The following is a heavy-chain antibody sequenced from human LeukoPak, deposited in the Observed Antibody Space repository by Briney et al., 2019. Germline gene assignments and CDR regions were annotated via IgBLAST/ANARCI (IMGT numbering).Heavy chain of an antibody. D-gene: IGHD2-15*01. Sequence: GGSLRLSCAASGFTFGSYWMSWVRQAPGKGLEWVANIKPDGSEKYYVDSVKGRFTVSRDNAENSLYLQMNCLRAEDTAVYYCARDGGSGNPGADYWGQGTLVTVSS. V-gene: IGHV3-7*01. J-gene: IGHJ4*02. CDR3: ARDGGSGNPGADY. CDR2: IKPDGSEK. CDR1: GFTFGSYW.